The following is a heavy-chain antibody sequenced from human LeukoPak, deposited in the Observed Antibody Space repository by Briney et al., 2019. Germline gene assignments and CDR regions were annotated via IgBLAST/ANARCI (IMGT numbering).Heavy chain of an antibody. D-gene: IGHD5-24*01. V-gene: IGHV3-48*01. CDR3: ARDYKYDFDN. CDR1: GFTFSGYS. Sequence: GGSLRLSCAASGFTFSGYSMNWVRQAPGKGLEWISYIGIDSGNTNYADSVKGRFTISGDKAKKSLYLQMNSLRVEDTAVYYCARDYKYDFDNWGQGTLVTVSS. J-gene: IGHJ4*02. CDR2: IGIDSGNT.